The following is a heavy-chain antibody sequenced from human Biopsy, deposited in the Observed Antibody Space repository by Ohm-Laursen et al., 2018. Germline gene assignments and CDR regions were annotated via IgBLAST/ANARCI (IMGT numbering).Heavy chain of an antibody. CDR3: ARGGGYNWNNGWFDP. D-gene: IGHD1/OR15-1a*01. CDR2: IIGIFRTA. Sequence: SVKVSCKVSGYTFTTYYIHWVRQAPGQGLERMGGIIGIFRTAHYAQKFQGRVTITADEFMSTAYMELSSLRSEDTAVYYCARGGGYNWNNGWFDPWGQGTLVTVSS. CDR1: GYTFTTYY. V-gene: IGHV1-69*13. J-gene: IGHJ5*02.